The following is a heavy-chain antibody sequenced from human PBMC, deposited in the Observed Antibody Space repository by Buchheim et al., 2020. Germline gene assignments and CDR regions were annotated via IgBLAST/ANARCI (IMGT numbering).Heavy chain of an antibody. V-gene: IGHV3-30-3*01. CDR2: ISYDGSNK. J-gene: IGHJ6*02. CDR1: GFTFSSYA. D-gene: IGHD2-2*01. Sequence: QVQLVESGGGVVQPGRSLRLSCAASGFTFSSYAMHWVRQAPGKGLEWVAVISYDGSNKYYADSVKGRFTISRDNSKNTLYLQMNSLRAEDTAVYYCARDYCSSTSCYYYYYYGMDVWGQGT. CDR3: ARDYCSSTSCYYYYYYGMDV.